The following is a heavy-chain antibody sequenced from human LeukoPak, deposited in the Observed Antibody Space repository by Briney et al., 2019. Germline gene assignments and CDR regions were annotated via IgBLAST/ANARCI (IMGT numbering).Heavy chain of an antibody. D-gene: IGHD3-22*01. J-gene: IGHJ4*02. Sequence: ASVKVSCKASGYTFTSYYMHWVRQAPGQGLEWMGIINPSGGSTSYAQKFQGRVTMTRDMSTSTVYMELTRLTSDDTAVYYCARGTYYDSSAYSGVRLFDYWGQGTLVTVSS. CDR3: ARGTYYDSSAYSGVRLFDY. CDR2: INPSGGST. CDR1: GYTFTSYY. V-gene: IGHV1-46*01.